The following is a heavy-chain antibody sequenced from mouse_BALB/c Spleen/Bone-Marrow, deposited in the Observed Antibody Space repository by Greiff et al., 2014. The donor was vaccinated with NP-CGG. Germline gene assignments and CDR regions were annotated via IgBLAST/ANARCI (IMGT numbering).Heavy chain of an antibody. V-gene: IGHV14-3*02. CDR1: GFNIKDTY. Sequence: VQLQQPGAELVKPGASVKLSCTASGFNIKDTYMHWVKQRPEQGLEWIGRIDPANGNTKYDPKFQGKATITAEASSNTAYLQLSSLTSEDTAVYYCARIHYYGRAWFAYWGQGALVTVSA. CDR3: ARIHYYGRAWFAY. J-gene: IGHJ3*01. D-gene: IGHD1-2*01. CDR2: IDPANGNT.